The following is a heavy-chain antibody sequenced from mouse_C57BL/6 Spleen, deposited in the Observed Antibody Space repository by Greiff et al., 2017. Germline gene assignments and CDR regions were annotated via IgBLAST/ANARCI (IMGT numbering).Heavy chain of an antibody. V-gene: IGHV1-69*01. CDR2: IDPSDSYT. D-gene: IGHD2-4*01. Sequence: QVQLQQPGAELVMPGASVKLSCKASGYTFTSYWMHWVKQRPGQGLEWIGEIDPSDSYTNYNQKFKGKSTLTVDKSSSTAYMQLRSLTSEESAVYYCAREVELRHRFAYWGQGTLVTVSA. CDR1: GYTFTSYW. J-gene: IGHJ3*01. CDR3: AREVELRHRFAY.